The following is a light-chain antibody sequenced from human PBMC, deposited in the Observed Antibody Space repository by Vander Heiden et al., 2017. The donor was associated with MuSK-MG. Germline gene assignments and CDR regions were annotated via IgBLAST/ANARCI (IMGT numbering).Light chain of an antibody. CDR3: QQYNSYPWT. CDR1: QSISSW. Sequence: DIHLTQSPSTLSASVGDRVTITCRASQSISSWLAWYQQKPGNAPKLLIYKASSLESGVPSRFSGSGSGTEFTLTISSLQPDDFATYYCQQYNSYPWTFGQGTKVEIK. CDR2: KAS. J-gene: IGKJ1*01. V-gene: IGKV1-5*03.